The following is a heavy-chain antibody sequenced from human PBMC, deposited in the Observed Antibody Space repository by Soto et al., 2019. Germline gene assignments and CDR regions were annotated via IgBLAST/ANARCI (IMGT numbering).Heavy chain of an antibody. CDR3: ARVTQSYYDFWSGYLASGREYYYYYMDV. CDR1: GGSISSSSYY. J-gene: IGHJ6*03. Sequence: PSETLSLTCTVSGGSISSSSYYWAWNRQSPGKGLEWIGSVYYNGFTYYNPSLKSRVTISVDTSKNQFSLKLSSVTAADTAVYYCARVTQSYYDFWSGYLASGREYYYYYMDVWGKGTTVTVSS. D-gene: IGHD3-3*01. CDR2: VYYNGFT. V-gene: IGHV4-39*07.